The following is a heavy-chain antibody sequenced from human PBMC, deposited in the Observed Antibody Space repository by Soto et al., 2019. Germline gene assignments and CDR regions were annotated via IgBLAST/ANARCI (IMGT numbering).Heavy chain of an antibody. Sequence: ASVKVSCKASGFTFTSYVIRWVRQARGQGLEWIGWIGAYNGNTNYAQKLQGRVTMTTDTSTSTAYMELRSLRSDDTAVYYCARDSDSVDTAMVEYCGMDVWGQGTTVTVSS. CDR2: IGAYNGNT. D-gene: IGHD5-18*01. J-gene: IGHJ6*02. CDR1: GFTFTSYV. CDR3: ARDSDSVDTAMVEYCGMDV. V-gene: IGHV1-18*01.